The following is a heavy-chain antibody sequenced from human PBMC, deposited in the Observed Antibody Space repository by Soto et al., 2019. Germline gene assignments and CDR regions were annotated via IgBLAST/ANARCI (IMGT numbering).Heavy chain of an antibody. CDR2: INPGGGST. CDR1: GYTFTNNY. D-gene: IGHD2-21*02. J-gene: IGHJ4*02. Sequence: QVQLVQSGAEVRKPGASVKVSCKASGYTFTNNYIHWVRQAPGQGLEWMGIINPGGGSTNYAQKFQAIVSMTRDTSTASVYMELSSLTSEDTAVYYFARVTFCGGDCYSFDYWGQGTLVTVSS. V-gene: IGHV1-46*01. CDR3: ARVTFCGGDCYSFDY.